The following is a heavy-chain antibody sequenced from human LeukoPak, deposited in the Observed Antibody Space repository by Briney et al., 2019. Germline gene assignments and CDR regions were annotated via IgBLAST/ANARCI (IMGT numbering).Heavy chain of an antibody. CDR1: GFTFSSYA. J-gene: IGHJ4*02. CDR3: AKAQDPYYYDSSGYYYGYDY. Sequence: GGSLRPSCAASGFTFSSYAMSWVRQAPGKGLEWVSAISGSGGSTYYADSVKGRFTISRDNSKNTLYLQMNSLRAEDTAVYYCAKAQDPYYYDSSGYYYGYDYWGQGTLVTVSS. V-gene: IGHV3-23*01. D-gene: IGHD3-22*01. CDR2: ISGSGGST.